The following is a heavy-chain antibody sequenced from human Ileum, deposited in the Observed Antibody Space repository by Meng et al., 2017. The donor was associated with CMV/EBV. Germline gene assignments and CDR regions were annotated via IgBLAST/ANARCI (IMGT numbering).Heavy chain of an antibody. J-gene: IGHJ4*02. Sequence: QLPRLGAGPGRVDPSETLPLTCGVSGGSMSGYDWGWIRQPAGKGLEWIGRIYVSVSTDYNPSLKRRATMSVETSKKQFSLRLTSVTAADTAVYFCAREVDVDGAVPQKGGYYYDYWGQGILVTVSS. CDR3: AREVDVDGAVPQKGGYYYDY. D-gene: IGHD3-3*01. CDR1: GGSMSGYD. CDR2: IYVSVST. V-gene: IGHV4-4*07.